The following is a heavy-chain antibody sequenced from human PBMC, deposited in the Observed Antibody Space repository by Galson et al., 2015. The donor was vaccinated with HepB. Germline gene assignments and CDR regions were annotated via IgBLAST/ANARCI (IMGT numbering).Heavy chain of an antibody. V-gene: IGHV1-3*01. CDR3: ARDRRGSSGYSPSFYFDY. Sequence: SVTVSCKASGSTFTTYAMHWVRQAPGQRLEWMGWINVGNGNTKYSQKFQGRVTMTRDTSASTAYMELSSLRSEDTAVYYCARDRRGSSGYSPSFYFDYWGQGTLVTVSS. CDR2: INVGNGNT. CDR1: GSTFTTYA. D-gene: IGHD3-22*01. J-gene: IGHJ4*02.